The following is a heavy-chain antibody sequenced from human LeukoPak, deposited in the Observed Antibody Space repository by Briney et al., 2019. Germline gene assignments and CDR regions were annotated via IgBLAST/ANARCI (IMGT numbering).Heavy chain of an antibody. CDR2: VDHSGYT. Sequence: SAPPSFTCAVSGGSISSTNWWTWVRQPPGKGLEWIGEVDHSGYTNYNPSLKSRVTISVDKSKNHFSLKLSSVTAADTAIYYCARDVWVRGVIISDYWGQGTLVTVSS. J-gene: IGHJ4*02. V-gene: IGHV4-4*02. D-gene: IGHD3-10*01. CDR3: ARDVWVRGVIISDY. CDR1: GGSISSTNW.